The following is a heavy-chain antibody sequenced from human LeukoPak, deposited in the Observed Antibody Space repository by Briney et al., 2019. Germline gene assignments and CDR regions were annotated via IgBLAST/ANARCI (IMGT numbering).Heavy chain of an antibody. CDR2: INHSGST. CDR1: GGSFSDYY. Sequence: PSETLSLTCAVYGGSFSDYYWTWIRQPPGKGLEWIGEINHSGSTNYHPSLKSRVTISVDTSKKQFFLRLSSVTAADTAVYYCAKGHRYSSGWYWSHWFDPWGQGTLVTVSS. V-gene: IGHV4-34*01. J-gene: IGHJ5*02. D-gene: IGHD6-19*01. CDR3: AKGHRYSSGWYWSHWFDP.